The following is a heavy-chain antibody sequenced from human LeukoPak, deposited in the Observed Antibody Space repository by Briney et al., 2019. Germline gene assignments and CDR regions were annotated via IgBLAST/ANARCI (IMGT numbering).Heavy chain of an antibody. D-gene: IGHD2-2*01. CDR2: IYYSGST. J-gene: IGHJ4*02. Sequence: SETLSLTCTVSGGSISSSSYYWGWIRQPPGKGLEWIGSIYYSGSTYYNPSLKSRVTISVDTSKNQFSLKLSALTAADTAVYYCASYCSSTSCSLGLDYWGQGTLVTVSS. CDR1: GGSISSSSYY. V-gene: IGHV4-39*01. CDR3: ASYCSSTSCSLGLDY.